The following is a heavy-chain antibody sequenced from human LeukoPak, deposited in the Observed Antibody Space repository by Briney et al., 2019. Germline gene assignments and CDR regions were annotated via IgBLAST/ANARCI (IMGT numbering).Heavy chain of an antibody. D-gene: IGHD4-17*01. CDR1: GFTFSSYW. J-gene: IGHJ4*02. CDR2: IKPDGSEK. V-gene: IGHV3-7*01. CDR3: ARDTVTNDYFDY. Sequence: GGSLRLSCAASGFTFSSYWMSWVRQAPGKGLGWVANIKPDGSEKYYVDSVKGRFTISRDNADNSLYLQMNSLRAEDTAVYYCARDTVTNDYFDYWGQGTLVTVSS.